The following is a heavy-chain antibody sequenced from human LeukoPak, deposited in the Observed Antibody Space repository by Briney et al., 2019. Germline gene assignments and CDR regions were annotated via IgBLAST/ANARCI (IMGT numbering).Heavy chain of an antibody. D-gene: IGHD4-23*01. Sequence: GGSLRLSCAASGFTFSDYDMSWVRQAPGKGLEWVSAISGSGGSTYYAYSVKGRFTISRDNSKNTLYLQMNSLRAEDSAVYYCAKKTRWSNYYCYYMDVWGKGTTVTVSS. CDR3: AKKTRWSNYYCYYMDV. J-gene: IGHJ6*03. CDR1: GFTFSDYD. V-gene: IGHV3-23*01. CDR2: ISGSGGST.